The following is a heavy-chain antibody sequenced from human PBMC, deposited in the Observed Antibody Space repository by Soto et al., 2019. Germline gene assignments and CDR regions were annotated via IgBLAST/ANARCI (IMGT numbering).Heavy chain of an antibody. V-gene: IGHV1-18*01. D-gene: IGHD1-26*01. Sequence: QVQLVQSGAEVKKPGASVKVSCKASGYTFTSYGISWVRQAPGQGLEWMGWISAYNGNTNYAQKLQGRVTMTTDTATSTAYMELRRLRSDDTAVYYCARDRTLGSYYFHPIDYWGQGTLVTVSS. CDR2: ISAYNGNT. J-gene: IGHJ4*02. CDR3: ARDRTLGSYYFHPIDY. CDR1: GYTFTSYG.